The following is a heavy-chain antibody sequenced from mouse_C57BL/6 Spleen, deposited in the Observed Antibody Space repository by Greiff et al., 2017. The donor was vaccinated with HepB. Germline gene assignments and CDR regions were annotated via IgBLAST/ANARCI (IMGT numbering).Heavy chain of an antibody. J-gene: IGHJ1*03. D-gene: IGHD1-1*01. CDR1: GYTITSYW. CDR3: AKFNSTVGAPPDCYIDG. Sequence: QVQLQQSGAELVKPGASVKLSCKASGYTITSYWMQWVKQRPGQGLEWIGEIDPSDSYTNYTHKFKGKATLTVDTSSSTAYMQLSSLTSEDSAVYYCAKFNSTVGAPPDCYIDGWGKGTPVTVSS. CDR2: IDPSDSYT. V-gene: IGHV1-50*01.